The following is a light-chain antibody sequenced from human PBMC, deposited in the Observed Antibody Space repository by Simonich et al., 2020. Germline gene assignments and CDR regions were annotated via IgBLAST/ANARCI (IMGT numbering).Light chain of an antibody. V-gene: IGKV1-39*01. CDR1: QSISSY. CDR3: QQSYSTPRT. CDR2: AAS. J-gene: IGKJ1*01. Sequence: DIQMTQSPSSLSASVGDRVTITCRASQSISSYLNWYQQKPGKAPKLLFYAASSLQSGVPSRFSGSGSGTDFTLTISSLRPEDFATYYCQQSYSTPRTFGQGTKVEIK.